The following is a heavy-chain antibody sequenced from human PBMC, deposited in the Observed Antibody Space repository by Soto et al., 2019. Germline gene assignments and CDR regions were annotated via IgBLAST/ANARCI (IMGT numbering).Heavy chain of an antibody. D-gene: IGHD3-16*01. J-gene: IGHJ4*02. CDR2: IYYSGST. CDR1: GGSISSGGYY. V-gene: IGHV4-31*03. Sequence: QVQLQESGPGLVKPSQTLSLTCTVSGGSISSGGYYWSWIRQHPGKGLEWIGSIYYSGSTYYNPSLXRXXTISVDASKNQFSLKLSSVTAGDTAVYYCARGVLHWGQGTLVTVSS. CDR3: ARGVLH.